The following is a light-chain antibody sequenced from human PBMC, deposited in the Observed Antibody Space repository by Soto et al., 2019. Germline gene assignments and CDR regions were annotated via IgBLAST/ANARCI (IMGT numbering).Light chain of an antibody. CDR1: ESLFGF. V-gene: IGKV3-15*01. Sequence: DIVLTQSPATLSVSPGDTVTLSCRASESLFGFLAWYQQKPGQAPRLLVYGVSTRTTGIPARFSGGGSATDFSLTISSLQSEDSAFHFCQSYKDWPIASGPGTRLEI. CDR2: GVS. CDR3: QSYKDWPIA. J-gene: IGKJ2*01.